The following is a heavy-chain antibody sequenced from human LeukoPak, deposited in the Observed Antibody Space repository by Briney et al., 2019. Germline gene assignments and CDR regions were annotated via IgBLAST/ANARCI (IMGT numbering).Heavy chain of an antibody. CDR3: ARNKSGGVAARRYYYYGMDV. V-gene: IGHV4-59*08. Sequence: SETLSLTCTVSGGSISSYHWSWIRQPPGKGLEWIGYIYYSGSTNYNPSLKSRVTISVDTSKNQFSLKLSSVTAADTAVYYCARNKSGGVAARRYYYYGMDVWGQGTTVTVSS. CDR2: IYYSGST. D-gene: IGHD6-6*01. CDR1: GGSISSYH. J-gene: IGHJ6*02.